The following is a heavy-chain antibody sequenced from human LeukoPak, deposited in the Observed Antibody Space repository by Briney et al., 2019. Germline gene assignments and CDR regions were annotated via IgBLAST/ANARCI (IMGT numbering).Heavy chain of an antibody. CDR3: AKDQEGAHHSGDWYGGYSAY. CDR1: GFTFSSYG. J-gene: IGHJ4*02. CDR2: ISSDGSTK. Sequence: GGSLRLSCAASGFTFSSYGMHWVRQAAGKGLEWVADISSDGSTKYHADSVKGRFTISRDNSKNTLYLQMNSLRTDDTAMYYCAKDQEGAHHSGDWYGGYSAYWGQGTLVAVSS. V-gene: IGHV3-30*18. D-gene: IGHD6-13*01.